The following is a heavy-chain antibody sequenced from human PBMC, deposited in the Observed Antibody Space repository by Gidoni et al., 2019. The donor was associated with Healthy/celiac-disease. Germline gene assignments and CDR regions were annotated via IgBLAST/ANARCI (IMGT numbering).Heavy chain of an antibody. CDR2: ISGSGGST. D-gene: IGHD5-12*01. J-gene: IGHJ4*02. V-gene: IGHV3-23*01. Sequence: EVQLLESGGGVVQPGGSLRLSCAASGFTFSSYAMSWVRQAPGKGLEWVSAISGSGGSTYYADSVKGRFTISRDNSKNTLYLQMNSLRAEDTAVYYCAKGYSGYDLGFDYWGQGTLVTVSS. CDR3: AKGYSGYDLGFDY. CDR1: GFTFSSYA.